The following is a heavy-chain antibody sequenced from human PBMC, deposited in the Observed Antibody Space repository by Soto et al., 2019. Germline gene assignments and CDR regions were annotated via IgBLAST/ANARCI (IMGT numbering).Heavy chain of an antibody. CDR3: ARGDTAMGIDY. J-gene: IGHJ4*02. D-gene: IGHD5-18*01. Sequence: SETLSLTCTVSGGSISSGGYYWIWIRQHPGKGLEWIGYIYYSGSTYYNPSLKSRVTISGDTSQNQFSLKLSSVTAADTAVYFCARGDTAMGIDYWGQVTLVTVSS. V-gene: IGHV4-31*03. CDR2: IYYSGST. CDR1: GGSISSGGYY.